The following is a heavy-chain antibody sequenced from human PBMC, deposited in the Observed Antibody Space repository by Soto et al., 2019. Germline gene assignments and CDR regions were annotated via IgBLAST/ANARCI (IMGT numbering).Heavy chain of an antibody. CDR2: ISGSGGST. J-gene: IGHJ4*02. Sequence: EVQLLESGGGLVQPGGSLRLSCAASGFTFSSYAMSWVRQAPGKGLEWVSAISGSGGSTYYADSVKGRFTISRDNSKNTLYLQMNSLRADDTAVYYCAISRAAMDLHPFDCWGQVTLVTVSS. CDR1: GFTFSSYA. V-gene: IGHV3-23*01. D-gene: IGHD2-2*01. CDR3: AISRAAMDLHPFDC.